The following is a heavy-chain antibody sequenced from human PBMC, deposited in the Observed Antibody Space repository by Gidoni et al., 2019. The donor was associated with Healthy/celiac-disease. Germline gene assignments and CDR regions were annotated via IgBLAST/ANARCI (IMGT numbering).Heavy chain of an antibody. J-gene: IGHJ4*02. V-gene: IGHV3-30*03. CDR1: GFTFSSYG. Sequence: QVQLVESGGGVVQPGRSLRLSCAAPGFTFSSYGMHWVRQAPGKGLEWVAVISYDGSNKYYADAVKGRFTISRDNSKNTLYLQMNSLRAEDTAVYYCATTVVTLEIDYWGQGTLVTVSS. CDR2: ISYDGSNK. D-gene: IGHD4-17*01. CDR3: ATTVVTLEIDY.